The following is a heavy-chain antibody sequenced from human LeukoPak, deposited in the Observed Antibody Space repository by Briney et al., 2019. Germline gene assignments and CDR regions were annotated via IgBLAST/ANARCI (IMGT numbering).Heavy chain of an antibody. CDR3: ATYIQRPPGMDV. J-gene: IGHJ6*02. V-gene: IGHV3-74*01. CDR1: GFTFSNFW. CDR2: INSDGSFT. D-gene: IGHD2-15*01. Sequence: GGSLRLSCAASGFTFSNFWVHWVRQAPGKGLLWVARINSDGSFTDYADSVKGRFTISTDNSKNTVYLQMNSLRAEDTALYFCATYIQRPPGMDVWGQGTMVTVSS.